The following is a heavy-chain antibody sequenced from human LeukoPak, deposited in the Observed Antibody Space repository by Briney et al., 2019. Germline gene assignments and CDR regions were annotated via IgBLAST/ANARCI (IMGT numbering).Heavy chain of an antibody. CDR1: GFTFSDYY. J-gene: IGHJ4*02. D-gene: IGHD3-22*01. CDR2: ISSSGSTI. CDR3: AMGNFYDSSGYYYGIDY. Sequence: GGSLRLSCAASGFTFSDYYMSWIRQAPGKGLEWVSYISSSGSTIYYADSVKGRFTISRDNSKNTLYLQMNSLRAEDTAVYYCAMGNFYDSSGYYYGIDYWGQGTLVTVSS. V-gene: IGHV3-11*04.